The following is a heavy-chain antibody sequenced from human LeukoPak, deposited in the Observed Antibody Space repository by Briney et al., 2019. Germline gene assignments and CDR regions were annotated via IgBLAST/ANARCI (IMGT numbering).Heavy chain of an antibody. Sequence: GGSLRLSCAASGFTFSSYAMSWVRQAPGKGLEWVSAISGSGGSTYYADSVKGRFTISRDNSKNTLYLQMNSLRAEDTAVYYCAKQTMVQGVIISARWVGDVWGQGTTVTVSS. D-gene: IGHD3-10*01. CDR1: GFTFSSYA. V-gene: IGHV3-23*01. CDR3: AKQTMVQGVIISARWVGDV. CDR2: ISGSGGST. J-gene: IGHJ6*02.